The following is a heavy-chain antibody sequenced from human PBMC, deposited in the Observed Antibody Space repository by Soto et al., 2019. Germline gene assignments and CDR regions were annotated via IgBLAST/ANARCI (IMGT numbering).Heavy chain of an antibody. CDR1: GFTFSIYS. CDR3: AKEWKRLSGGVQFDP. CDR2: IDSGSSTI. Sequence: EGQLAESGGSLVQPGGSLRLSCAASGFTFSIYSMNWVRQAPGKGLEWVSYIDSGSSTIYYADSVKGRFTISRDNAKNSLFLQMNSLRAEDTAVYYCAKEWKRLSGGVQFDPWGQGTLVTVSS. D-gene: IGHD3-10*01. V-gene: IGHV3-48*01. J-gene: IGHJ5*02.